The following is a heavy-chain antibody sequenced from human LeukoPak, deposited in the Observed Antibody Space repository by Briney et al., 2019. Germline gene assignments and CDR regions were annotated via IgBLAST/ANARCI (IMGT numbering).Heavy chain of an antibody. V-gene: IGHV4-39*01. D-gene: IGHD3-10*01. Sequence: SETLSLTCSVSGGSISSTNYYWGWIRQPPGKGLEWLGSIYYSGTSYYNPSLKSRVTISVDTSKNQFSLKLSSVTAADTAVYYCARNKGSGSYRWFDPWGQGTLVTVSS. J-gene: IGHJ5*02. CDR2: IYYSGTS. CDR3: ARNKGSGSYRWFDP. CDR1: GGSISSTNYY.